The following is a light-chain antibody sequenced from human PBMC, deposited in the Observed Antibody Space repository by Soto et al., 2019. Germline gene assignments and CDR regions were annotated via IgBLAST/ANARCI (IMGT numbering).Light chain of an antibody. CDR1: SSDVGGYNY. Sequence: QSALTQPASVSGSPGQSITFSCTGTSSDVGGYNYVSWYQHHPGKAPKLMIYDVSNRPSGVSNRFSGSKSGNTASLTISGLQAEDEADYYCSSYTSSSTRNVVFGGGTKLTVL. CDR3: SSYTSSSTRNVV. CDR2: DVS. J-gene: IGLJ2*01. V-gene: IGLV2-14*03.